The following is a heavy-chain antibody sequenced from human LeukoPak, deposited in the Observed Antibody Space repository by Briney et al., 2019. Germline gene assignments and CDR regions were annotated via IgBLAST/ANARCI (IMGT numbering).Heavy chain of an antibody. CDR3: ARDPNGDYIGAFDF. J-gene: IGHJ3*01. D-gene: IGHD4-17*01. CDR1: GFTFSSYA. CDR2: IVDTGDST. V-gene: IGHV3-23*01. Sequence: GGSLRLSCAASGFTFSSYAMSWVRQAPGKGLEWVPTIVDTGDSTFYADSVRGRFTISRDSSKNTLYLQMNSLRAEDTALYFCARDPNGDYIGAFDFLGQGTVVTVSS.